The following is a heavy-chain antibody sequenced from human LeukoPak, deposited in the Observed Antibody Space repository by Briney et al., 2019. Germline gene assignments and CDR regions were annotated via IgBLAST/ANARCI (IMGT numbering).Heavy chain of an antibody. D-gene: IGHD1-26*01. J-gene: IGHJ4*02. CDR3: ARHVGSYDFDF. CDR2: IYYSGTP. CDR1: GGSTSTYY. V-gene: IGHV4-59*08. Sequence: SETLSLTCTVSGGSTSTYYWSWIRQPPGKGLEWIGYIYYSGTPNYNPTLKSRVTMSVDTSKNQFTLKLSSVTAADTAVYYCARHVGSYDFDFWGQGTLVTVSS.